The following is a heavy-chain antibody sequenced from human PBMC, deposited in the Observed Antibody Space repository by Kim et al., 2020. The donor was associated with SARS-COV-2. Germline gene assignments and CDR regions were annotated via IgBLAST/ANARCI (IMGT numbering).Heavy chain of an antibody. V-gene: IGHV4-59*09. Sequence: YYSGSTHYNPSLKSRVTISVDTSKNQFSLKLSSVTAADTAVYYCVRGFDYWGQGTLVTVSS. CDR2: YYSGST. CDR3: VRGFDY. J-gene: IGHJ4*02.